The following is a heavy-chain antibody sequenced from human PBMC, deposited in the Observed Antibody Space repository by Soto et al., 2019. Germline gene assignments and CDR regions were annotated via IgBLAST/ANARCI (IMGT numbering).Heavy chain of an antibody. CDR2: VSAHNGST. Sequence: QVHLVQSGAEVKKPGASVKVSCKGSGYAFTTYCITWVRQAPGQGLEWMGWVSAHNGSTNYAQKLQGIVTVTRDTATSTTYMDLRRLISDDRAVYYCARGRYGDYWGQGALVTVSS. V-gene: IGHV1-18*01. D-gene: IGHD1-1*01. CDR1: GYAFTTYC. CDR3: ARGRYGDY. J-gene: IGHJ4*02.